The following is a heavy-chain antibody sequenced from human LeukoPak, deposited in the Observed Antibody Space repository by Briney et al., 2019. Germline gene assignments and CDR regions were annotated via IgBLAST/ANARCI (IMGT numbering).Heavy chain of an antibody. Sequence: SETLSLTCTVSGGSISSSSYYWGWIRQPPGKGLEWIGSIYYSGSTYYNPSLKSRVTISVDTSKNQFSLKLSSVTAADTAVYYCARHVVVPIRYDLPSLDPPYYYGMDVWGQGTTVTVSS. D-gene: IGHD3/OR15-3a*01. CDR3: ARHVVVPIRYDLPSLDPPYYYGMDV. CDR1: GGSISSSSYY. J-gene: IGHJ6*02. V-gene: IGHV4-39*01. CDR2: IYYSGST.